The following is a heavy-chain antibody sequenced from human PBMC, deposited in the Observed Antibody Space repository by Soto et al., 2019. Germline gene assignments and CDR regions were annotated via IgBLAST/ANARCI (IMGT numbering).Heavy chain of an antibody. CDR2: INHSGST. J-gene: IGHJ4*02. D-gene: IGHD6-19*01. Sequence: SETLSLTCAVYGGSFSGYYWSWIRQPPGKGLEWMGEINHSGSTNYNPAIKSGVTISVDTSKNKFSLKLSIVTAADTAMYYCARGRQWLPFFDYWGQGTLVTVSS. CDR3: ARGRQWLPFFDY. CDR1: GGSFSGYY. V-gene: IGHV4-34*01.